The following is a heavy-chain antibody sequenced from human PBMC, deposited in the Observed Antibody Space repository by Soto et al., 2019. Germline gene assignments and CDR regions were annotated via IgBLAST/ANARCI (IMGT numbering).Heavy chain of an antibody. CDR2: ISAYNGNT. CDR3: ARDGTPGYSRSWYRKYNWFDP. D-gene: IGHD6-13*01. Sequence: QVQLVQSGAEVKKPGASVKVSCKASGYTFTSYGISWVRQAPGQGLEWMGWISAYNGNTNYAQKLQGTVTMTPNTSTSTAYMELRSLSSDATSVYYCARDGTPGYSRSWYRKYNWFDPWGQGTLVTVSS. CDR1: GYTFTSYG. V-gene: IGHV1-18*01. J-gene: IGHJ5*02.